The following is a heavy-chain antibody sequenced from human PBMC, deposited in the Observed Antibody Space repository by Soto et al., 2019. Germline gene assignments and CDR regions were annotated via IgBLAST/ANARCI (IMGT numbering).Heavy chain of an antibody. V-gene: IGHV1-69*01. CDR1: GGTFSSLG. CDR3: ATRGTQGRWLECADY. Sequence: QVQLVQSGAEVKRPGSSVKVSCEASGGTFSSLGFTWVRQAPGQGLEWMGGIIPISGRTTFAPKFLGRVTITADESTRTTYMELTALTSDDTAIYCCATRGTQGRWLECADYWGQGTLVTVSS. J-gene: IGHJ4*02. CDR2: IIPISGRT. D-gene: IGHD3-22*01.